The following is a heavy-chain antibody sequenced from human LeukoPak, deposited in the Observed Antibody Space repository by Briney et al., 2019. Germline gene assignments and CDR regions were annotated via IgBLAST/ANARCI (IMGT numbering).Heavy chain of an antibody. J-gene: IGHJ4*02. CDR2: IYYSGST. CDR1: GGSISSYY. D-gene: IGHD1-26*01. CDR3: ASYRRVGATVFDY. Sequence: PSETLSLTCAVYGGSISSYYWSWIRQPPGKGLEWIGYIYYSGSTNYSPSLKSRVTISVDTSKNQFSLKLSSVTAADTAVYYCASYRRVGATVFDYWGQGTLVTVSS. V-gene: IGHV4-59*01.